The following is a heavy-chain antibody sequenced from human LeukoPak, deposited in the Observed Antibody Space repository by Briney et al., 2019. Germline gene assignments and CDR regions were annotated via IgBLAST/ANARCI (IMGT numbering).Heavy chain of an antibody. D-gene: IGHD3-3*01. V-gene: IGHV3-23*01. CDR2: ISGSGGST. Sequence: GGSLRLSCAASGFTFSSYAMSWVRQAPGKGLEWDSAISGSGGSTYYADSVKGRFTISRDNSKNTLYLQMNSLRAEDTVVYYCAKEGGWGLRLNYFDYWGQGTLVTVSS. J-gene: IGHJ4*02. CDR3: AKEGGWGLRLNYFDY. CDR1: GFTFSSYA.